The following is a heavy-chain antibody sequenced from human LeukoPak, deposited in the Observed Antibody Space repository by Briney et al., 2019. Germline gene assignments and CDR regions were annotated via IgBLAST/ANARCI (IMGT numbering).Heavy chain of an antibody. Sequence: ASVKVSCKASVYTFTSYGISCVRQAPVQGLEWMGWISAYNGNTNYAPKLPGRVTMTTDTSTSTAYMELRRLRSDDTAVYYCARDLEAYGSGSYYNRQYFDYWGQGTVVTVSA. J-gene: IGHJ4*02. V-gene: IGHV1-18*01. CDR1: VYTFTSYG. CDR2: ISAYNGNT. CDR3: ARDLEAYGSGSYYNRQYFDY. D-gene: IGHD3-10*01.